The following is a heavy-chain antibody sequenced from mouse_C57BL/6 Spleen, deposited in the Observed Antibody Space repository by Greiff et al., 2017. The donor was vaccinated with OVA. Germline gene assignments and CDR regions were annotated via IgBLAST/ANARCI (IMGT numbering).Heavy chain of an antibody. CDR3: VYDYDGVGY. Sequence: QVQLKQSGPELVKPGASVKISCKASGYAFSSSWMNWVKQRPGKGLEWIGRIYPGDGDTNYNGKFKGKATLTADKSSSTAYMQLSSLTSEDSAVYFCVYDYDGVGYWGQGTSVTVSS. CDR1: GYAFSSSW. D-gene: IGHD2-4*01. J-gene: IGHJ4*01. V-gene: IGHV1-82*01. CDR2: IYPGDGDT.